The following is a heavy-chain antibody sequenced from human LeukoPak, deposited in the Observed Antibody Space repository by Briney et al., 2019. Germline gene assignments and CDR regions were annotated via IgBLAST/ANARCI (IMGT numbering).Heavy chain of an antibody. CDR3: AREVAKYDSSGYYYRGYFDY. J-gene: IGHJ4*02. V-gene: IGHV4-39*07. Sequence: PSETLSLTCTVSGGSISSSSYYWGWIRQPPGKGLGWIGSIYYSGSTYYNPSLKSRVTISVDPSNNQYSLKLSSVTAADTAVYYCAREVAKYDSSGYYYRGYFDYWGQGTLVTVSS. CDR2: IYYSGST. CDR1: GGSISSSSYY. D-gene: IGHD3-22*01.